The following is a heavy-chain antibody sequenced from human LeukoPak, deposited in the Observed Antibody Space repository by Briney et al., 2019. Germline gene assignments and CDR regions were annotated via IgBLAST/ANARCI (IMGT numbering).Heavy chain of an antibody. CDR3: TSGSYANNWFDP. Sequence: ASVKVSCKASGGTFSSYTISWVRQAPGQGLEWMGRIIPVLGIANYAQKFQGRVTITADKSTSTAYMELSSLRSEDTAVYYCTSGSYANNWFDPWGQGTLVTVSS. V-gene: IGHV1-69*02. J-gene: IGHJ5*02. CDR2: IIPVLGIA. CDR1: GGTFSSYT. D-gene: IGHD3-16*01.